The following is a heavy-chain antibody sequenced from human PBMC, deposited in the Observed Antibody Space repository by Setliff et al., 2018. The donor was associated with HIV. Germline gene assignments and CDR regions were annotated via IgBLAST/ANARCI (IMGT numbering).Heavy chain of an antibody. V-gene: IGHV3-48*03. Sequence: GGSLRLSCAASGFTFRNYKFNWVRQAPGRGLEWVSSISIGSGGAIDYADSVQSRFTISRDNSKNSLYLQMNSLRAEDTAVYYCARVFSSGYPTSYAFDIWGQGTMVTVSS. CDR2: ISIGSGGAI. J-gene: IGHJ3*02. D-gene: IGHD3-22*01. CDR3: ARVFSSGYPTSYAFDI. CDR1: GFTFRNYK.